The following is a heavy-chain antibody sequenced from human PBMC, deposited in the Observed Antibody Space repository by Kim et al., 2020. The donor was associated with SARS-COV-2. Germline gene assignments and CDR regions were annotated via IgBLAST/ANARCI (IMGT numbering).Heavy chain of an antibody. Sequence: PSLKSRVTISVDTSKNQFSLKLSSVTAADTAVYYCAVYCSGGSCYDAFDIWGQGTMVTVSS. D-gene: IGHD2-15*01. V-gene: IGHV4-34*01. J-gene: IGHJ3*02. CDR3: AVYCSGGSCYDAFDI.